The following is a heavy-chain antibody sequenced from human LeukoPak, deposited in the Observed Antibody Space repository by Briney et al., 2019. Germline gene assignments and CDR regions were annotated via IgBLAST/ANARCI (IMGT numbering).Heavy chain of an antibody. D-gene: IGHD2-21*01. CDR3: ARDTGAYYSAPEY. J-gene: IGHJ4*02. CDR2: IWYDGSNE. V-gene: IGHV3-33*07. Sequence: GGSLRLSCAAAGFSFIRYSMTWVRQAPGKGLEWVAVIWYDGSNEYYADSVKGRFTISRDNSKNTLYLQMNSLRAEDTAVYYCARDTGAYYSAPEYWGQGTLVTVSS. CDR1: GFSFIRYS.